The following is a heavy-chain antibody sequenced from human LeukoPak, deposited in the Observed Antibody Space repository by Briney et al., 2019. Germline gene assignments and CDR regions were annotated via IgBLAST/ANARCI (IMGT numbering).Heavy chain of an antibody. V-gene: IGHV4-59*01. Sequence: SETLPLTCTVSGGSICSYYWSWIRQPPGKGLEWIGYIYYSGSTNYNPSLKSRVTISVDTSKNQFSLKLSSVTAADTAVYYCAGSSSSFVLRYFDWLSYFGPFDYWGQGTLVTVSS. J-gene: IGHJ4*02. CDR3: AGSSSSFVLRYFDWLSYFGPFDY. D-gene: IGHD3-9*01. CDR1: GGSICSYY. CDR2: IYYSGST.